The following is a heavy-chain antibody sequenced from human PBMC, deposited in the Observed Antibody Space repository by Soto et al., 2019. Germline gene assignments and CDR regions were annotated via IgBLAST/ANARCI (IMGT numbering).Heavy chain of an antibody. J-gene: IGHJ4*02. V-gene: IGHV4-39*01. CDR1: GGSISSSSYY. D-gene: IGHD3-9*01. Sequence: QLQLQESGPGLVKPSETLSLTCTVSGGSISSSSYYWGWIRQPPGKGLEWIGSIYYSGSTYYNPSLKSRVTISVDTSTNQFSLKLSSVTAADTAVYYCATIPPFHWFPRGTHRWGQGTLVTVSS. CDR2: IYYSGST. CDR3: ATIPPFHWFPRGTHR.